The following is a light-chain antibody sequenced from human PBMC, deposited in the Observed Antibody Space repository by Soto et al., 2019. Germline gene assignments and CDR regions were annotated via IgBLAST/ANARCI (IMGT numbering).Light chain of an antibody. Sequence: EIVLTQSPATLSLSPGERATLSCRASQSISSHLAWYQQKPGQTPRLLMYDASNMATAVPARFSGSGSGTDFTLTISSLEPEDLAVYYCQQRSTWPLTFGGGTKVEIK. CDR2: DAS. CDR1: QSISSH. V-gene: IGKV3-11*01. J-gene: IGKJ4*01. CDR3: QQRSTWPLT.